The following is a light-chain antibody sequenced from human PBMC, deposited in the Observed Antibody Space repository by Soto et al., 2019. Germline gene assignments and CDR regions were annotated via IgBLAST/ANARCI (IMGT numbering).Light chain of an antibody. Sequence: EIVLTQSPATLAFSPGERATLSCRASQSVRSYLAWYQQKPGQAPRLLIYDASNRATGIPARFSGSGSGTDFTLTISSLEPEDFAVYYCQQRSNLLTFGGGTKVEIK. J-gene: IGKJ4*01. CDR1: QSVRSY. CDR2: DAS. V-gene: IGKV3-11*01. CDR3: QQRSNLLT.